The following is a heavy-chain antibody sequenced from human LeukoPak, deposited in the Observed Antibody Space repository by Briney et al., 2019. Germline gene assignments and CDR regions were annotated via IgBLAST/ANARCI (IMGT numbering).Heavy chain of an antibody. V-gene: IGHV3-74*01. CDR2: INSDGSST. D-gene: IGHD6-13*01. J-gene: IGHJ4*02. CDR3: ARAMQQQLAVGLRRGFDY. Sequence: GGSLRLSCAASGFTFSSYWMHWVRQAPGKGLVWVSRINSDGSSTSYADSVKGRFTISRDNAKNTLYLQMNSLRAEDTAVYYCARAMQQQLAVGLRRGFDYWGQGTLVTVSS. CDR1: GFTFSSYW.